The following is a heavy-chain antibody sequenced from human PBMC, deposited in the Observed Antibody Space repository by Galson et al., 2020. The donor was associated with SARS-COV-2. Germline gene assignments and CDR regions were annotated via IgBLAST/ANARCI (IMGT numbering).Heavy chain of an antibody. D-gene: IGHD2-2*01. CDR2: IKIKANNYAT. Sequence: GGSLRLSCAASGFTFSGSAIHWVRQASGKGLEWVGRIKIKANNYATAYAASVKGRFTLSRDDSKITAYLQMNSLRSEDTAVYYCTIGYCSSTTCYPRFDPWGQGTLVTVSS. V-gene: IGHV3-73*01. CDR1: GFTFSGSA. J-gene: IGHJ5*02. CDR3: TIGYCSSTTCYPRFDP.